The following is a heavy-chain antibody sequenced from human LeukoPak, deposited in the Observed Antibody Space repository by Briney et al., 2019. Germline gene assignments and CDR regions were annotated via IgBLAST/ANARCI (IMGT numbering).Heavy chain of an antibody. CDR3: ARVFYDSSGYYL. CDR1: GYTFTGYY. Sequence: ASVTVSCKASGYTFTGYYMHWVRQAPGQGLEWMGWINPNSGGTNYAQRFQGRVTMTRDTSISTAYMELSRLRSDDTAVYYCARVFYDSSGYYLWGQGTLVTVSS. V-gene: IGHV1-2*02. J-gene: IGHJ4*02. CDR2: INPNSGGT. D-gene: IGHD3-22*01.